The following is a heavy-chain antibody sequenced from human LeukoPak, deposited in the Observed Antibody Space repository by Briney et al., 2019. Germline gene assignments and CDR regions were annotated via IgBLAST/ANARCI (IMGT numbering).Heavy chain of an antibody. V-gene: IGHV1-18*01. D-gene: IGHD6-19*01. CDR1: GYTFTSYG. CDR2: ISAYNGNT. Sequence: ASVKVSCKASGYTFTSYGISWVRQAPGQGLEWMGWISAYNGNTNYAQKLQGRLTMTTDTSTSTAYMDLRSLRSDDTAVYYCARDSGRSGWVYYYYYYYMDVWGKGTTVTVSS. J-gene: IGHJ6*03. CDR3: ARDSGRSGWVYYYYYYYMDV.